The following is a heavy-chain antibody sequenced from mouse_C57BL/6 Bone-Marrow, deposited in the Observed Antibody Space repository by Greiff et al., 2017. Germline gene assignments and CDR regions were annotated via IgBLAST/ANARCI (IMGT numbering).Heavy chain of an antibody. J-gene: IGHJ2*01. CDR1: GFTFSSYA. Sequence: DVKLVESGGGLVKPGGSLKLSCAASGFTFSSYAISWVRQTPEKRLEWVATISDGGSYTYYPDNVKGRFTISRDNAKNNLYLQMSHLKSEDTAMYYCARDLSFFDYWGQGTTLTVSS. CDR2: ISDGGSYT. V-gene: IGHV5-4*01. CDR3: ARDLSFFDY.